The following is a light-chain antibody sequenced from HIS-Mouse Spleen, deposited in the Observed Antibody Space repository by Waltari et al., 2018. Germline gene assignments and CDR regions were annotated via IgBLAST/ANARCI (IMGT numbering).Light chain of an antibody. Sequence: QSALTQPASVSGSPGQSITISCTGTSSDVGGYNYVSWYQQHPGKAPKLMIYDFSTRPSGVLNIFSGSKSGNTASLTISGLQAEDEADYYCSSYTSSSTEVFGGGTKLTVL. CDR2: DFS. CDR1: SSDVGGYNY. V-gene: IGLV2-14*03. CDR3: SSYTSSSTEV. J-gene: IGLJ2*01.